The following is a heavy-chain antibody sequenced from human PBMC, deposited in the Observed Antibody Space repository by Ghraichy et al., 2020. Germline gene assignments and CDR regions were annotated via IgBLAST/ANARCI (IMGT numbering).Heavy chain of an antibody. V-gene: IGHV3-15*01. CDR2: IKSKTDGGTT. J-gene: IGHJ4*02. Sequence: GGSLRLSCAASGFTFRTAWLSWVRQAPGTGLEWVGSIKSKTDGGTTDYAAPVKGRFTISRDDSNNTLYLQMNSLKTEDTAVYYCFPLPSFYYDSSGFPPGYWCKGTLVTV. D-gene: IGHD3-22*01. CDR3: FPLPSFYYDSSGFPPGY. CDR1: GFTFRTAW.